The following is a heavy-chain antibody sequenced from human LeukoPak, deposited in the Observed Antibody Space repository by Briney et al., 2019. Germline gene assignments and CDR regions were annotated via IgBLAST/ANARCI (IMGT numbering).Heavy chain of an antibody. CDR2: ISGSGGST. D-gene: IGHD6-13*01. J-gene: IGHJ4*02. V-gene: IGHV3-23*01. Sequence: GGSLRLSCVASGFTFGDYAMNWVRQVPGKGLEWVSTISGSGGSTYYADSVKGRFTISRDNSKNTLYLQMNSLRPDDMAVYYCAKGNGKAAAGSVVDYWGQGTLVTVSS. CDR1: GFTFGDYA. CDR3: AKGNGKAAAGSVVDY.